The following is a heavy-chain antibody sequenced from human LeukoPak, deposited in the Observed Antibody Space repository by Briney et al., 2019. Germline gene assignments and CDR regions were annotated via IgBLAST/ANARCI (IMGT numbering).Heavy chain of an antibody. J-gene: IGHJ4*02. D-gene: IGHD3-10*01. CDR2: IGGSGSST. CDR3: AKGYYSGSGKYYFDF. V-gene: IGHV3-23*01. CDR1: GFTFSSYA. Sequence: GGSQRLSCAAAGFTFSSYAINWVRQAPGKGLEWVSVIGGSGSSTNYADSVKGRFTISRDNSKNTLYLQMSSLRVEDTAVYYCAKGYYSGSGKYYFDFWGQGTLVTVSS.